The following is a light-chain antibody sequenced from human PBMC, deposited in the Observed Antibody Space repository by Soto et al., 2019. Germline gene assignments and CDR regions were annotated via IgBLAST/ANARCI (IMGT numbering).Light chain of an antibody. CDR2: AAS. V-gene: IGKV1-17*01. CDR1: QSISGY. CDR3: LQYNSYPFT. J-gene: IGKJ5*01. Sequence: DIQMTQSPSSLSASVGDRVTITCRASQSISGYLNWYQQKPGKAPNLLIYAASSLQSGVPSRFSGSGSGTEFTLTISSLQPEDFATYYCLQYNSYPFTFGQGTRLEIK.